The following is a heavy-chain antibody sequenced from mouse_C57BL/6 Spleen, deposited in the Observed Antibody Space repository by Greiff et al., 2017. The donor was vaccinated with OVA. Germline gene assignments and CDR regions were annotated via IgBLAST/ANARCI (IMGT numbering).Heavy chain of an antibody. V-gene: IGHV1-64*01. CDR1: GYTFTSYW. CDR3: ARPGSLAGFAY. D-gene: IGHD1-1*01. J-gene: IGHJ3*01. CDR2: IHPTSGST. Sequence: QLQQPGAELVKPGASVKLSCKASGYTFTSYWMHWVKQRPGQGLEWIGMIHPTSGSTNYNEKFKSKATLTVDKSTSTAYMQLSSRTSEDSAVYYCARPGSLAGFAYWGQGTLVTVSA.